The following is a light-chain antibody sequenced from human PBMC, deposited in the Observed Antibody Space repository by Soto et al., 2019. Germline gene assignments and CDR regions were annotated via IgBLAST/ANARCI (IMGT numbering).Light chain of an antibody. CDR3: QQLNTFPPFFT. CDR1: QDIGGR. V-gene: IGKV1-12*01. CDR2: GAS. Sequence: DIQMTQSPSSVSASVGDRITITCRASQDIGGRLAWYQQRPGKAPELLIYGASTLRPGGASRFSGSGSGTEFTLTISSLQPEDFATYFCQQLNTFPPFFTFGGGTKVDI. J-gene: IGKJ4*01.